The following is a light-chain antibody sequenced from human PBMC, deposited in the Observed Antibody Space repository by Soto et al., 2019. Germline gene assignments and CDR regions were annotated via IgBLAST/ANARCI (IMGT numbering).Light chain of an antibody. CDR1: QSVSSN. J-gene: IGKJ1*01. CDR3: QQYNNWTPWT. CDR2: GAS. Sequence: EIVMTQSPATLSVSPGERATLSCRASQSVSSNLAWYPQKPGQAPRLLIYGASTRATGIPARFSGSGSGTEFTLTISSPQLEDFAVYYCQQYNNWTPWTFGQGTKVEIK. V-gene: IGKV3-15*01.